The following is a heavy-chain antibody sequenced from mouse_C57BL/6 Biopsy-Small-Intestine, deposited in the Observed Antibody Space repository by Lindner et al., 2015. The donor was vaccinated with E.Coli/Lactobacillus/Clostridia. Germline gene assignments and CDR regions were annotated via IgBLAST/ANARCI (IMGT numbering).Heavy chain of an antibody. Sequence: VQLQESGGDLVKPGGSLKLSCAASGFILNIYGMSWVRQTPDKRLEWVATISSAGSYTNYADSVKGRFTISRDNAQNTLYLHMASLRSEDTAMYYCARLSLYNYAMDYWGQGTSVTVSS. D-gene: IGHD6-2*01. CDR3: ARLSLYNYAMDY. V-gene: IGHV5-6*01. CDR1: GFILNIYG. J-gene: IGHJ4*01. CDR2: ISSAGSYT.